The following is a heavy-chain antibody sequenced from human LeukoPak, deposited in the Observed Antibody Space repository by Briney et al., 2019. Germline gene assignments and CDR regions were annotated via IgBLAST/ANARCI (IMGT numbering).Heavy chain of an antibody. D-gene: IGHD1-26*01. CDR3: AKGKWELLQVYYFDY. CDR2: ISWNSGSI. Sequence: GRSLRLSCAASGFTFGDYAMHWVRQAPGKGLEWVSGISWNSGSIGYADSVKGRFTISRDNAKNSLYLQMNSLRAEDTALYYCAKGKWELLQVYYFDYWGQGSLVAVSS. V-gene: IGHV3-9*01. J-gene: IGHJ4*02. CDR1: GFTFGDYA.